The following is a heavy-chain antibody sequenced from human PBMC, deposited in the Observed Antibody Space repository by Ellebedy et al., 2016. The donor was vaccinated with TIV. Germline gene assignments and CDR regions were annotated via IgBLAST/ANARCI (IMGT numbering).Heavy chain of an antibody. J-gene: IGHJ6*02. Sequence: ASVKVSCKASGYTFNKYGITWVRQAPGQGLEWMGWISAYNGNTNYARKLRGRVTMTTDTSTSTAYMELTSLRSNDTAVFYCARDRASMTMILVEFYYYGMDVWGQGTTVTVSS. D-gene: IGHD3-22*01. CDR1: GYTFNKYG. V-gene: IGHV1-18*01. CDR2: ISAYNGNT. CDR3: ARDRASMTMILVEFYYYGMDV.